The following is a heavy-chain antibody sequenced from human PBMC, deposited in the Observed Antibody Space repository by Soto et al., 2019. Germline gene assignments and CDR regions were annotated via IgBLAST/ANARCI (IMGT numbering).Heavy chain of an antibody. D-gene: IGHD3-22*01. J-gene: IGHJ4*02. CDR1: GRTFSTYA. Sequence: VASVKVSCKASGRTFSTYAIDWVRQAPGQGLEWMGGIIPLFGTAKYAQNYQGRITITADESTNTAYMELRSLRSQDTAVYYCARGVHYDSSGYYYFYWGQGTLVTVSS. CDR2: IIPLFGTA. CDR3: ARGVHYDSSGYYYFY. V-gene: IGHV1-69*13.